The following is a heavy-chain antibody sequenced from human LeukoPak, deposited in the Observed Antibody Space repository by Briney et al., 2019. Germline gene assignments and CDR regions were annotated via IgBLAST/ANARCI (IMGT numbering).Heavy chain of an antibody. Sequence: ASVKVSCKASGYTFTGYYMHWVRQAPGQGLEWMGWINPNSGGTNYAQKFQGRVTMTRDTSISTAYMELSRLRSDDTAVYYCARGPLGSGSYYNSPYYYYYYMDVWGKGTTVTVSS. J-gene: IGHJ6*03. D-gene: IGHD3-10*01. CDR3: ARGPLGSGSYYNSPYYYYYYMDV. CDR1: GYTFTGYY. V-gene: IGHV1-2*02. CDR2: INPNSGGT.